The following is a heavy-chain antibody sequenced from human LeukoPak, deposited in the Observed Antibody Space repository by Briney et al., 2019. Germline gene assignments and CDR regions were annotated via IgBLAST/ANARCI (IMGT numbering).Heavy chain of an antibody. CDR2: IYPDDSDT. J-gene: IGHJ3*02. CDR3: AKKWEIRNDPFQI. Sequence: GESLKISCKGSGYSFTSYWIGWVRQMPGKGLEWMGFIYPDDSDTRYSPSFQGQVTISVDKSINTAYLQWSSLKASDTAMYYCAKKWEIRNDPFQIWGQGTMVTVAS. V-gene: IGHV5-51*01. D-gene: IGHD1-26*01. CDR1: GYSFTSYW.